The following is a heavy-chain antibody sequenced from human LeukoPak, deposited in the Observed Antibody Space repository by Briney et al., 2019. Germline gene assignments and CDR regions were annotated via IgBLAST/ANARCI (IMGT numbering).Heavy chain of an antibody. D-gene: IGHD2-2*01. V-gene: IGHV3-23*01. CDR3: ARCLGYCSSTTCLYYYYYYMDV. CDR1: GFTFSSYG. CDR2: ISGSGGST. Sequence: GGTLRLSCAASGFTFSSYGMSWVRQAPGKGLEWVSAISGSGGSTYYADSVKGRFTISRDNSKNTLYLQMNSLRAEDTAVYYCARCLGYCSSTTCLYYYYYYMDVWGKGTTVTVSS. J-gene: IGHJ6*03.